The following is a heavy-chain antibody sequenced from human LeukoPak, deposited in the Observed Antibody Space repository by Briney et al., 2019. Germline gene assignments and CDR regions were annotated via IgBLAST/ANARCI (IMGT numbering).Heavy chain of an antibody. CDR2: IYYSGST. Sequence: SETLSLTCAVYGGSFSGYYWSWIRQHPGKGLEWIGYIYYSGSTYYNPSLKSRVTISVDTSKNQFSLKLSSVTAADTAVYYCAREIWNDAFDIWGQGTMVTVSS. D-gene: IGHD1-1*01. CDR3: AREIWNDAFDI. V-gene: IGHV4-31*11. J-gene: IGHJ3*02. CDR1: GGSFSGYY.